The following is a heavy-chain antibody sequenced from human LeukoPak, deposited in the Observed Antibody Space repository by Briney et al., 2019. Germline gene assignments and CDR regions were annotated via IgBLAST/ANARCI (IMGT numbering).Heavy chain of an antibody. Sequence: PGGSLRLSCAASGFTFSNYFMSWVRQPPGKGLEWVSTITGSGGTTYYADSMKGRFTISRDNSKNTLYLHMNSLRAEDTAIYYCAKYCSGVGCYSGLDYWGQGALVTVSS. CDR2: ITGSGGTT. CDR1: GFTFSNYF. V-gene: IGHV3-23*01. D-gene: IGHD2-15*01. J-gene: IGHJ4*02. CDR3: AKYCSGVGCYSGLDY.